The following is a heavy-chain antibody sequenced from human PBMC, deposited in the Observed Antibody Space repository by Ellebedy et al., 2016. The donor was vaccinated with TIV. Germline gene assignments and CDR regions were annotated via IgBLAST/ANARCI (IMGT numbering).Heavy chain of an antibody. J-gene: IGHJ4*02. D-gene: IGHD5-24*01. Sequence: ASVKVSCXASGGTFSSYAISWVRQAPGQGLEWMGIINPSGGSTSYAQKFQGRVTMTRDTSTSTVYMELSSLRSEDTAVYYCARGKWLQSWTGDYWGQGTLVTVSS. V-gene: IGHV1-46*01. CDR2: INPSGGST. CDR1: GGTFSSYA. CDR3: ARGKWLQSWTGDY.